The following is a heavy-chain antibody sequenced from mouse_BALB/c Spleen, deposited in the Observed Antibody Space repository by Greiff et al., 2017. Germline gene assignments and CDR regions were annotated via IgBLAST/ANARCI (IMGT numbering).Heavy chain of an antibody. V-gene: IGHV2-9*02. J-gene: IGHJ3*01. CDR2: IWAGGST. CDR1: GFSLTSYG. D-gene: IGHD2-14*01. Sequence: QVQLKESGPGLVAPSQSLSITCTVSGFSLTSYGVHWVRQPPGKGLEWLGVIWAGGSTNYNSALMSRLSISKDNSKSQVFLKMNSLQTDDTAMYYCAGYYRYSFAYWGQGTLVTVSA. CDR3: AGYYRYSFAY.